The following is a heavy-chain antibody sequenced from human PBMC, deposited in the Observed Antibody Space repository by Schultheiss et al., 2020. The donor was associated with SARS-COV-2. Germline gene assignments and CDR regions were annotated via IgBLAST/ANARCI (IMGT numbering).Heavy chain of an antibody. CDR1: RFTFSAYG. Sequence: GGSLRLSCAASRFTFSAYGVHWVRRAPGKGLEWVANIKQDGSEKYYMDSVKGRFTISRDNAKNSLYLQMNSLKAEDTAVYYCARDLIYFGSGQWDYWGQGTLVTVSS. CDR2: IKQDGSEK. CDR3: ARDLIYFGSGQWDY. V-gene: IGHV3-7*01. D-gene: IGHD3-10*01. J-gene: IGHJ4*02.